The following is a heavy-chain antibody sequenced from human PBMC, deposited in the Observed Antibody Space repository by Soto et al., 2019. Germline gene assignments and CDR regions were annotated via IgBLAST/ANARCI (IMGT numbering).Heavy chain of an antibody. J-gene: IGHJ4*02. D-gene: IGHD1-7*01. V-gene: IGHV1-2*02. CDR3: ARAYIWNYQGSTVY. CDR1: GYRIIDYF. CDR2: INPKSGGT. Sequence: ASVKVSCKASGYRIIDYFMHWVRRAPGQGLEWMGWINPKSGGTKIAQKFQGRTTMTRDTSINTVFMELSRLTSDDTAVYFCARAYIWNYQGSTVYWGPGTLHIVSS.